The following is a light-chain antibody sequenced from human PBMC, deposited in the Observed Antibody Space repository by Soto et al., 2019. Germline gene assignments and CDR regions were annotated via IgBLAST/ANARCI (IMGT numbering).Light chain of an antibody. J-gene: IGLJ1*01. CDR2: EVA. CDR3: TSYRSATTPPYV. Sequence: QSALTQPASASGSPGQSITISCTGTSSDIGAYNFVSWYQHHPGKAPKLLIYEVAYRPSGISNRFSGSKSANTASLTISGLQAEDEADYFCTSYRSATTPPYVFGSGTKVTVL. CDR1: SSDIGAYNF. V-gene: IGLV2-14*01.